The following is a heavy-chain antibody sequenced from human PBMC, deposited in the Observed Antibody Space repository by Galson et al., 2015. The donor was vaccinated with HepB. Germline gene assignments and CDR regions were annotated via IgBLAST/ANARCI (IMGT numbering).Heavy chain of an antibody. V-gene: IGHV3-23*05. CDR3: ANEIRPNDY. D-gene: IGHD4-17*01. Sequence: SLRLSCAASDFPFSRHALTWVRQAPGKGLEWVSSIDISGDKTLYADSVKGRFSISRDNSRNTLYLRMHSLSAEDTAMYFCANEIRPNDYWGQRTLVTVSS. CDR1: DFPFSRHA. J-gene: IGHJ4*02. CDR2: IDISGDKT.